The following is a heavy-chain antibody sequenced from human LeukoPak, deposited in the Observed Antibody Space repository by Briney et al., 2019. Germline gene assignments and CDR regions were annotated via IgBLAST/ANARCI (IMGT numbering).Heavy chain of an antibody. CDR2: ISGSGGST. CDR3: AKVALSSSWYGGQYYFDY. D-gene: IGHD6-13*01. Sequence: GGSLRLSCAASGFTFSSYAMSWVRQAPGKGLEWVSAISGSGGSTSYADSVKGRFTISRDNSKNTLYLQMNSLRAEDTAVYYCAKVALSSSWYGGQYYFDYWGQGTLVTVSS. CDR1: GFTFSSYA. V-gene: IGHV3-23*01. J-gene: IGHJ4*02.